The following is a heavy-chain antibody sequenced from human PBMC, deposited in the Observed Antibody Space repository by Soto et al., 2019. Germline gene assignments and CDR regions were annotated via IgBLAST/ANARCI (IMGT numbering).Heavy chain of an antibody. V-gene: IGHV3-30-3*01. CDR2: ISYDGSNK. D-gene: IGHD3-10*01. Sequence: GHLVESGGGVAQPGRSLRLSCAASGFTFSSYAMHWVRQTPGQGLEWVAVISYDGSNKYYADSVKGRFTISRDNSNDTVYLQMNSLRTEDTAVYFCARVPRIRGGRYYYGMDVWGQGTTVTVSS. CDR3: ARVPRIRGGRYYYGMDV. J-gene: IGHJ6*02. CDR1: GFTFSSYA.